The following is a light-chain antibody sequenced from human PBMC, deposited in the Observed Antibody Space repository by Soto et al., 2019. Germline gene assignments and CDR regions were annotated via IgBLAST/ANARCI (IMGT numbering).Light chain of an antibody. Sequence: QAVVTQPPSVSGAPGQRVIISCSGSSSNIGAGYDVQWYQQLPGTAPKLLIYGNTNRPSGVPDRFSGSKSGTSASLAITGLQAEDEADYYCQSSDSSLSVVFGGGTKLTVL. V-gene: IGLV1-40*01. CDR1: SSNIGAGYD. J-gene: IGLJ2*01. CDR3: QSSDSSLSVV. CDR2: GNT.